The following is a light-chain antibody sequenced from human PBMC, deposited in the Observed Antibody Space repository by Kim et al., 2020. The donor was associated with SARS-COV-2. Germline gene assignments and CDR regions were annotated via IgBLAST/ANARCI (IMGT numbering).Light chain of an antibody. Sequence: LGQTVRITCQGDSRRSYYASWYQQKPGQAPVLVIYGKNNRPSGIPDRFSGSSSGNPASLTITGAQAEDEADYYCNSRDSSGNHHVVFGGGTQLTVL. J-gene: IGLJ2*01. CDR3: NSRDSSGNHHVV. V-gene: IGLV3-19*01. CDR2: GKN. CDR1: SRRSYY.